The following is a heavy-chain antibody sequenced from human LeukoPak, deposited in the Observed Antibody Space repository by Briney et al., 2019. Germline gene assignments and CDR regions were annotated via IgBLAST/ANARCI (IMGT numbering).Heavy chain of an antibody. CDR1: GFTVSTYW. CDR3: ARDLTGPYDH. Sequence: PGGSLRVSCAASGFTVSTYWMHWVRQAPGKGLVWVARINVEGNYIDYAESVKGRFTISRDSAKNTLYLQMNSLRAEDTAVYSCARDLTGPYDHWGQGTLVTVSS. J-gene: IGHJ4*02. D-gene: IGHD3-22*01. CDR2: INVEGNYI. V-gene: IGHV3-74*01.